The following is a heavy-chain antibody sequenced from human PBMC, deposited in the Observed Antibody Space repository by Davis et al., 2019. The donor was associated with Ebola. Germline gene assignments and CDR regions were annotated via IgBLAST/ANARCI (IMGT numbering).Heavy chain of an antibody. J-gene: IGHJ4*02. D-gene: IGHD3-16*01. Sequence: PGGSLRLSCAASGFTSTSNTISSVRQAPWKGLEWVSTITGSGSTIYYADSVRCRFTISRDNPKNTLYLHMNSLRPDDAAVYYCVKRLDSYFECWGQGTLVTVSS. CDR1: GFTSTSNT. V-gene: IGHV3-23*01. CDR2: ITGSGSTI. CDR3: VKRLDSYFEC.